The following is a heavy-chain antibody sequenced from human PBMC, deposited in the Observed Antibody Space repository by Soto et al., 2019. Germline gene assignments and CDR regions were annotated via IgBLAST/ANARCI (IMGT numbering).Heavy chain of an antibody. Sequence: GGSLRLSCAASGFTLSSYAMSWVRQAPGRGLEWVSTISGSGGSTYDADSVKGRFTISRDNSKNTLHLQMNSLRAEDTAVYYCAKVRSGHGFWDEGATYFDYWGQGTLVTVSS. J-gene: IGHJ4*02. CDR2: ISGSGGST. D-gene: IGHD3-3*01. V-gene: IGHV3-23*01. CDR3: AKVRSGHGFWDEGATYFDY. CDR1: GFTLSSYA.